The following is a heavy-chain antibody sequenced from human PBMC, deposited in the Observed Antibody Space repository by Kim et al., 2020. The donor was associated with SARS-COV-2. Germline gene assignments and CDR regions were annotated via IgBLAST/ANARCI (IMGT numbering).Heavy chain of an antibody. CDR1: GFTFSSYG. CDR2: IWYDGSNK. CDR3: ARGGYSSSWLGDYYYGMDV. Sequence: GGSLRLSCAASGFTFSSYGMHWVRQAPGKGLEWVAVIWYDGSNKYYADSVKGRFTISRDNSKNTLYLQMNSLRAEDTAVYYCARGGYSSSWLGDYYYGMDVWGQGTTVTVSS. J-gene: IGHJ6*02. V-gene: IGHV3-33*01. D-gene: IGHD6-13*01.